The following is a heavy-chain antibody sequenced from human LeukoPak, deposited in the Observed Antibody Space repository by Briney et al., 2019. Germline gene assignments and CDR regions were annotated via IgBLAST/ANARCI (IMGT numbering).Heavy chain of an antibody. CDR2: IYYSGST. J-gene: IGHJ4*02. V-gene: IGHV4-59*08. CDR1: GGSISSYY. D-gene: IGHD5-18*01. CDR3: ARLHVDTAMVTTKWYFDY. Sequence: PSETLSLTCTVSGGSISSYYWSWIRQPPGKGLEWIGYIYYSGSTNYNPSLKSRVTISVDTSKNQFSLKLSSVPAADTAVYYCARLHVDTAMVTTKWYFDYWGQGTLVTVSS.